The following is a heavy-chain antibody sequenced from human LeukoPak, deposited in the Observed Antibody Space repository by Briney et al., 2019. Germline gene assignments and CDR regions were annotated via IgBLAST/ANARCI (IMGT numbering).Heavy chain of an antibody. CDR2: IYTSGST. J-gene: IGHJ5*02. Sequence: TLSLTCTVSGGSISSGSYYWSWIRQPAGKELEWIGRIYTSGSTNYNPSLKSRVTISVDTSKNRFSLKLSSVTAADTAVYYCARGLSHYGSGSYYNPWGQGTLVTVSS. CDR3: ARGLSHYGSGSYYNP. V-gene: IGHV4-61*02. D-gene: IGHD3-10*01. CDR1: GGSISSGSYY.